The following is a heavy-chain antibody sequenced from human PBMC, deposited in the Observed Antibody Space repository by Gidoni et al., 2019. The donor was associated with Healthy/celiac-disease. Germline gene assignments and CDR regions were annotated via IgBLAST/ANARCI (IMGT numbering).Heavy chain of an antibody. V-gene: IGHV1-69*01. CDR3: ARDYDIVVVPAAIGAAAYYYGMDV. Sequence: QVQLVQSGAEVKKPGSSVKVSCKASGGTFSSYAISWVRQAPGQGLEWMGGIIPIFGTANYAQKFQGRVTITADESTSTAYMELSSLRSADTAVYYCARDYDIVVVPAAIGAAAYYYGMDVWGQGTTVTVSS. D-gene: IGHD2-2*02. CDR2: IIPIFGTA. CDR1: GGTFSSYA. J-gene: IGHJ6*02.